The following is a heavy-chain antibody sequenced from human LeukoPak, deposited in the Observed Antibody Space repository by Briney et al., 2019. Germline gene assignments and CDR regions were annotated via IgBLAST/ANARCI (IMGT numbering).Heavy chain of an antibody. D-gene: IGHD2-2*01. CDR3: ARVLIVVVPAATYNWFDP. J-gene: IGHJ5*02. Sequence: SETLSLTRTVSGGSISSHYWSWIRQPPGKGLEWIGYIYTSGSTNYNPSLKSRVTISVDTSKNQFSLKLSSVTAADTAVYYCARVLIVVVPAATYNWFDPWGQGTLVTVSS. CDR2: IYTSGST. V-gene: IGHV4-4*09. CDR1: GGSISSHY.